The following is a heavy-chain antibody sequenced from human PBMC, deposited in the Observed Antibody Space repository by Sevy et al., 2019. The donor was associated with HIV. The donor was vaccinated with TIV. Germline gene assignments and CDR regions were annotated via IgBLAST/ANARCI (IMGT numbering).Heavy chain of an antibody. CDR2: IYSGGST. J-gene: IGHJ6*02. Sequence: GGSLRLSCAASEFTVSSNYMSWVRQAPGKGLEWVSVIYSGGSTYYADSVKGRFTISRDNSQNKVYLQMNSLRAKDTAVYYCAREYIVLGEGNYYGMDVWGQGTTVTVSS. D-gene: IGHD2-15*01. CDR1: EFTVSSNY. V-gene: IGHV3-53*01. CDR3: AREYIVLGEGNYYGMDV.